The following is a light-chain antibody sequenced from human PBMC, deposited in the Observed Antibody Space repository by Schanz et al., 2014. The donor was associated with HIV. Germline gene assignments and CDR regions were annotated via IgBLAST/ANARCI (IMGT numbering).Light chain of an antibody. CDR1: SSDVGGYSH. J-gene: IGLJ1*01. Sequence: QSALTQPRSVSGSPGQSVTISCTGTSSDVGGYSHVSWYQQHPGKAPKLIIYDVSDRPSGVSNRFSGSKSGNTASLTISGLQAEDEADYYCSSHTRRNTLDVFGTGTKLTVL. V-gene: IGLV2-14*03. CDR2: DVS. CDR3: SSHTRRNTLDV.